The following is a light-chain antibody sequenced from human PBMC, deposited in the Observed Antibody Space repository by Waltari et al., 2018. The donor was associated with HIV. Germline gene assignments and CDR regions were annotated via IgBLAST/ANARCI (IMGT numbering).Light chain of an antibody. CDR1: SSDVGGYNY. J-gene: IGLJ2*01. CDR2: EVT. CDR3: SSYAGSNNLL. V-gene: IGLV2-8*01. Sequence: QSALTQPPSASGSPGQSVTIACTGNSSDVGGYNYVSWYQQHPGKAPKLMIYEVTRRPSGVRYRFSASKSANTASLTGSGLQAEDEADYYCSSYAGSNNLLFGGGTKLTVL.